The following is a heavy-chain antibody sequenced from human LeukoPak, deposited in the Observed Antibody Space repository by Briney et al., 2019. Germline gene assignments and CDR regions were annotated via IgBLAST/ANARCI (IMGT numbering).Heavy chain of an antibody. CDR1: GFTFSSYW. V-gene: IGHV3-74*01. D-gene: IGHD5-18*01. J-gene: IGHJ4*02. CDR3: ARVKRGYSYGPRGAFDY. CDR2: INSDGSST. Sequence: GGSLRLSCAASGFTFSSYWMHWVRQAPGKGLVWVSRINSDGSSTSYADSVKGRFTISRDNAKNTLYLQMNSLRAEDTAVYYCARVKRGYSYGPRGAFDYWGQGTLVTVSS.